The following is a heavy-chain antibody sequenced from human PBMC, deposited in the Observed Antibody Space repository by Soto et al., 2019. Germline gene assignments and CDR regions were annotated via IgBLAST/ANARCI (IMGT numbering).Heavy chain of an antibody. Sequence: GGSLRLSCAASGFTFSSYAMHWVRQAPGKGLEWVAVISYDGSNKYYADSVKGRFTISRDNSKNTLYLQVNSLRAEDTAVYYCARGDYDILTGYYPDYYGMDVWGQGTTVTVSS. CDR1: GFTFSSYA. V-gene: IGHV3-30-3*01. D-gene: IGHD3-9*01. CDR2: ISYDGSNK. J-gene: IGHJ6*02. CDR3: ARGDYDILTGYYPDYYGMDV.